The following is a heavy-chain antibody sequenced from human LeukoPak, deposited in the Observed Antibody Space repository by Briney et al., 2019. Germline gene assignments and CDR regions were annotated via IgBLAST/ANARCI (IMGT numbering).Heavy chain of an antibody. CDR2: IYDSGST. CDR1: GGSIRSSYYY. V-gene: IGHV4-39*07. Sequence: SETLSLTCTVSGGSIRSSYYYWGWIRQPPGKGLEWIGSIYDSGSTNYNPSLKSRVTISVDTSKNQFSLKLSSVTAADTAVYYCARDFEGLVHDYWGQGTLVTVSS. D-gene: IGHD6-19*01. J-gene: IGHJ4*02. CDR3: ARDFEGLVHDY.